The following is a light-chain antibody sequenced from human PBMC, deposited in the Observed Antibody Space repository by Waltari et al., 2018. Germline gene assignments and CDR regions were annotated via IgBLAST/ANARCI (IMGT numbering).Light chain of an antibody. CDR1: SSDVGNYNL. CDR3: CSYAGSYTWV. V-gene: IGLV2-23*01. CDR2: DDN. J-gene: IGLJ3*02. Sequence: QSALTQPASVSGSPGQSITVSCPGTSSDVGNYNLFSWYQQYPGKAPKVMIYDDNRRPSGVSDRFSGSKSGNTASLTISGVQAKDEADYYCCSYAGSYTWVFGGGTKLTVL.